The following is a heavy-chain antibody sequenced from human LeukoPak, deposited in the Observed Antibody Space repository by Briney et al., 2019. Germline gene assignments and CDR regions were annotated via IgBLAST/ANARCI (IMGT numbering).Heavy chain of an antibody. D-gene: IGHD3-22*01. J-gene: IGHJ4*02. CDR1: GFTFSSYA. Sequence: GGSLRLSCAASGFTFSSYAMSWVRQAPGKGLEWVSAISGSGGSTYYADSVKGRFTISRDNSRNTLYLQMNSLRAEDTAVYYCAKVKIHYDPSNYFDYWGQGTLVTVSS. V-gene: IGHV3-23*01. CDR3: AKVKIHYDPSNYFDY. CDR2: ISGSGGST.